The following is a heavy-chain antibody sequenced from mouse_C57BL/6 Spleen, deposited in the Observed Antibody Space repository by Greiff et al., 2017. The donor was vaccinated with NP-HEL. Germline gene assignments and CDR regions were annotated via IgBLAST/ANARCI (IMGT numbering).Heavy chain of an antibody. CDR3: ARGEYDYDGRGYFDY. J-gene: IGHJ2*01. D-gene: IGHD2-4*01. CDR2: IDPSDSYT. Sequence: QVQLQQPGAELVMPGASVKLSCKASGYTFTSYWMHWVKQRPGQGLEWIGEIDPSDSYTNYNQKFKGKSTLTVDKSSSTAYMQLSSLTSEDSAVYYCARGEYDYDGRGYFDYWGQGTTLTVSS. CDR1: GYTFTSYW. V-gene: IGHV1-69*01.